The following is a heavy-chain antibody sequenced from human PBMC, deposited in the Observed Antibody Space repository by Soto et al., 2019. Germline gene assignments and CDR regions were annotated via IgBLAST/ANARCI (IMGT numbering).Heavy chain of an antibody. CDR2: IIPLFGTP. J-gene: IGHJ4*02. Sequence: HGQLVQSGAEVKRPGSSVKVSCKASGGTFSNYAFSWVRQAPGQGLEWMGGIIPLFGTPRYARKFQGRVTISADESTSTAYLEVTSLRSEDTAVFFCARGVYDDFVAPFDHWGQGTLVSVSS. CDR1: GGTFSNYA. V-gene: IGHV1-69*01. D-gene: IGHD4-17*01. CDR3: ARGVYDDFVAPFDH.